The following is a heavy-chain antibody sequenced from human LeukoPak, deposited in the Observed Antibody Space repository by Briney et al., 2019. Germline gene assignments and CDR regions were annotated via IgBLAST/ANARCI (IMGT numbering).Heavy chain of an antibody. Sequence: SETLSLTCTVSGGSISSSSYYWGWLRQPPGKGLEWIGSIYYSGSTYYNPSLKSRVTISVDTSKNQFSLKLSSVTAADTAVYYCGGRSGWYRWFDPWGQGTLVTVSS. J-gene: IGHJ5*02. CDR2: IYYSGST. CDR1: GGSISSSSYY. CDR3: GGRSGWYRWFDP. V-gene: IGHV4-39*01. D-gene: IGHD6-19*01.